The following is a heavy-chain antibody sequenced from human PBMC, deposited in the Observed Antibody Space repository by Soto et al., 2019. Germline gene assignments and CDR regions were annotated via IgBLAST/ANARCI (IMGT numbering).Heavy chain of an antibody. Sequence: GGSLRLSCAASGFSFGNYGMHWVRQSPGKGLEWLATISYAGRNSYYAASVKGRFIISRDNPKNTLFLQIDSLRAEDTALYYCAKGLIRVPPGIDTVLDYWGRGTLVTVSS. CDR1: GFSFGNYG. CDR3: AKGLIRVPPGIDTVLDY. CDR2: ISYAGRNS. J-gene: IGHJ4*02. D-gene: IGHD1-26*01. V-gene: IGHV3-30*18.